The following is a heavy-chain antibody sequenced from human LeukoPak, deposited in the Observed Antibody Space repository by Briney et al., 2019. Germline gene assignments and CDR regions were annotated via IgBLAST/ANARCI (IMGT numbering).Heavy chain of an antibody. Sequence: SETLSLTCAVSGYSISSGYYWGWLRQPPGKGLERIGSIYHSGSTYHNPSLKSRVTISVDTSKNQFSLKLSSLTAAHTAVYYCARMVLDFDYWGQGTLVTVSS. CDR1: GYSISSGYY. CDR3: ARMVLDFDY. J-gene: IGHJ4*02. D-gene: IGHD2-2*03. V-gene: IGHV4-38-2*01. CDR2: IYHSGST.